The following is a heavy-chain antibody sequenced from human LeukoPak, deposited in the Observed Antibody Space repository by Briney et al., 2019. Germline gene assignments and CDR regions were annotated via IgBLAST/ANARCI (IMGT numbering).Heavy chain of an antibody. CDR1: GGSFSGYY. D-gene: IGHD3-10*01. Sequence: ASETLSLTCAVYGGSFSGYYWSWIRQPPGKGLEWIGEINHSGSTNYNPSLKRRVTISVDTSKNQFSLKLSSVPAADTAVYYCARRDYYGSGFEFDPWGQGTLVTVSS. CDR2: INHSGST. V-gene: IGHV4-34*01. J-gene: IGHJ5*02. CDR3: ARRDYYGSGFEFDP.